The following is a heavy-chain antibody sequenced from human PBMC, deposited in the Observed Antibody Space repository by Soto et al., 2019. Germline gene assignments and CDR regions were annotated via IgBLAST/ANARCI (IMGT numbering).Heavy chain of an antibody. D-gene: IGHD3-16*02. J-gene: IGHJ4*02. V-gene: IGHV3-74*03. CDR3: ARDFYQLDN. CDR2: VNGDRSNT. Sequence: PGVSLRLSCAASGFTFTTYWMNWVRQAPGKGLVWVSRVNGDRSNTMYADSVKDRFTISRDNAKNTLYLQMNSLRAEDTAVYYCARDFYQLDNWGQGTLVTVSS. CDR1: GFTFTTYW.